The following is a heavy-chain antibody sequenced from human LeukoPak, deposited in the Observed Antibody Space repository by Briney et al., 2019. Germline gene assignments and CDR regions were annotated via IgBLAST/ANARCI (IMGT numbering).Heavy chain of an antibody. CDR3: AGEPGYCTGGSCYGGWFDP. Sequence: SETLSLTCTVSGGSISSYYWSWIRQPPGKGLEWIGYIYYSGSTNYNPSLKSRVTISVDTSKNQFSLKLSSVTAADTAVYYCAGEPGYCTGGSCYGGWFDPWGQGTLVTVSS. CDR2: IYYSGST. V-gene: IGHV4-59*01. J-gene: IGHJ5*02. CDR1: GGSISSYY. D-gene: IGHD2-15*01.